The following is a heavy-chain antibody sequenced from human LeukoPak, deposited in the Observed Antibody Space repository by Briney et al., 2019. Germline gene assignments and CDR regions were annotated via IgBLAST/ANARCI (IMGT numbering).Heavy chain of an antibody. J-gene: IGHJ5*02. CDR1: GYTFIDYY. CDR3: ARWGGVQFDP. CDR2: INTNTGET. V-gene: IGHV1-2*02. Sequence: GASVKVSCKASGYTFIDYYMNWVRQAPGQGLEWMGWINTNTGETNYAQKFQGRVTMTRDTSISIVYMELTSLTSDDTAVYYCARWGGVQFDPWGQGTLVTVSS. D-gene: IGHD2-8*01.